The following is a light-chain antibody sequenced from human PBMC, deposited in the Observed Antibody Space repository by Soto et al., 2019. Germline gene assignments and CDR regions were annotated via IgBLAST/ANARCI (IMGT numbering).Light chain of an antibody. CDR3: QQRSNWPPLT. V-gene: IGKV3-11*01. J-gene: IGKJ5*01. CDR1: QSVNSY. CDR2: GAS. Sequence: EIVLTQSPATLSLSPGERATLSCRASQSVNSYLAWYQHKPGQAPRLLIYGASNRATGIPARFSGSGSGTDCTLTISSLEPEDFAVYYCQQRSNWPPLTFGQGTRLEIK.